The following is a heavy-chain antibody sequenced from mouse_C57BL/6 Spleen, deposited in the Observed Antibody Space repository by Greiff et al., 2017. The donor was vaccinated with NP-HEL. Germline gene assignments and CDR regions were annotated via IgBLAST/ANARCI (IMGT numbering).Heavy chain of an antibody. D-gene: IGHD2-4*01. CDR1: GYTFPSYG. Sequence: QVQLQQSGAELARPGASVKLSCKASGYTFPSYGISWVKQRTGQGLEWIGEIYPRSGNTYYNEKFKGKATLTADKSSSTAYMELRRLTSEDSAVYFCARNDYGKGLIDYWGQGTTLTVSS. CDR2: IYPRSGNT. V-gene: IGHV1-81*01. J-gene: IGHJ2*01. CDR3: ARNDYGKGLIDY.